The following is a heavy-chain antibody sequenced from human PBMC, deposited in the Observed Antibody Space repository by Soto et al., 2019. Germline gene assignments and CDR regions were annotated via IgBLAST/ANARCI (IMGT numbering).Heavy chain of an antibody. V-gene: IGHV3-23*01. CDR3: AKALSEPNPYSGNFYYYYYYMDV. Sequence: GGSLRLSCAASGFTFSSYAMSWVRQAPGKGLEWVSAISGSGGSTYYADSVKGRFTISRDNSKNTLYLQMNSLRAEDTAVYYCAKALSEPNPYSGNFYYYYYYMDVWGKGTTVTVSS. D-gene: IGHD5-12*01. CDR1: GFTFSSYA. CDR2: ISGSGGST. J-gene: IGHJ6*03.